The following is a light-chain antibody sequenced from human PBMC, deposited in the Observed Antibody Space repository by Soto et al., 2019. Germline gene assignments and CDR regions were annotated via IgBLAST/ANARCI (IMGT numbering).Light chain of an antibody. Sequence: QSVLTQPPSASGTPGQRVTISCSGSRSNIGSYTVNWYQQLPGTAPKLLIYNNNQRPSGVPDRFSGSKSGTSASLAISGLQSEDEADYYCAAWDDSLNGVVFRGGTKLTVL. CDR3: AAWDDSLNGVV. V-gene: IGLV1-44*01. CDR1: RSNIGSYT. CDR2: NNN. J-gene: IGLJ2*01.